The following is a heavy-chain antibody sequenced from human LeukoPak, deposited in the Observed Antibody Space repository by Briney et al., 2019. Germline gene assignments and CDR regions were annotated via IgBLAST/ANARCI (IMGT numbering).Heavy chain of an antibody. CDR1: GGSISSYS. D-gene: IGHD3-10*01. V-gene: IGHV4-4*07. CDR2: IYRSGSS. J-gene: IGHJ5*02. Sequence: PSETLSLTCTVSGGSISSYSWSWIRQPAGKGLEWIGRIYRSGSSNYNPSLKSRVTVSVDTSKNQFSLKLSSVTAADTAVYYCAREGLNMVRGVIPKEAWGWFDPWGQGTLVTVSS. CDR3: AREGLNMVRGVIPKEAWGWFDP.